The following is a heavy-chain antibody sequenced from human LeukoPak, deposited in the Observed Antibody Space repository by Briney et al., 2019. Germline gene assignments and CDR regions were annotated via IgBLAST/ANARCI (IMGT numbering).Heavy chain of an antibody. V-gene: IGHV3-21*04. D-gene: IGHD3-10*01. CDR3: ARTVPSGYYYGSGSYSTYFYYMDV. Sequence: PGGSLRLSCAASGFTFSSYSMNWVRQAPGKGLEWVSSISSSSSYIYYADSVKGRFTISRDNAKNSLYLQMNSLRAEDTAVYYCARTVPSGYYYGSGSYSTYFYYMDVWGKGTTVTISS. J-gene: IGHJ6*03. CDR1: GFTFSSYS. CDR2: ISSSSSYI.